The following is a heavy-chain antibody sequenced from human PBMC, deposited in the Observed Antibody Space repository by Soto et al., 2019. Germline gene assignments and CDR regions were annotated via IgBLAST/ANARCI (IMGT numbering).Heavy chain of an antibody. CDR2: INHSGST. J-gene: IGHJ4*02. CDR1: GGSFSGYY. D-gene: IGHD6-13*01. V-gene: IGHV4-34*01. Sequence: QVQLQQWGAGLLKPSETLSLTGAVYGGSFSGYYWSWIRQPPGKGLEWIGEINHSGSTNYNPSLKSRLTISVDTSKHQFSLQLRSLTAADTAVYYCASASGYSRSWYLVHNYFDSWGQGTLVSVSS. CDR3: ASASGYSRSWYLVHNYFDS.